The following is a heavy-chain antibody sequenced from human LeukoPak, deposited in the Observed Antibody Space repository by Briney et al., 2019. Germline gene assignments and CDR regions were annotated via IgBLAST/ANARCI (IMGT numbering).Heavy chain of an antibody. Sequence: GGSLRLSCAASGFTFSSYGMHWVRQAPGKGLEWVAVIWYDGSNKYYADSVKGRFTISRDNSKNTLYLQMNSLRAEDTAVYYCAKSTEAGDFWSGLDYWGQGTLVTVSS. CDR2: IWYDGSNK. CDR3: AKSTEAGDFWSGLDY. D-gene: IGHD3-3*01. CDR1: GFTFSSYG. J-gene: IGHJ4*02. V-gene: IGHV3-30*02.